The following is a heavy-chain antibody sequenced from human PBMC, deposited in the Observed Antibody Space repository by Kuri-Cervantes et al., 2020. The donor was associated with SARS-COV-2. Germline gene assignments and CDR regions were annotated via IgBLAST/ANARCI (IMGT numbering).Heavy chain of an antibody. V-gene: IGHV4-39*01. Sequence: SETLSLTCTVSGGSIYSHSYYWGWIRQPPGKGLEWIGTIYYTGNTYYNPSLKGRVSMSVDTSKNQFSLNLSSVTAADTAVYYCARLGLGSNHGGDYYGSGSYYMAFDYWGQGTLVTVSS. CDR2: IYYTGNT. CDR3: ARLGLGSNHGGDYYGSGSYYMAFDY. D-gene: IGHD3-10*01. CDR1: GGSIYSHSYY. J-gene: IGHJ4*02.